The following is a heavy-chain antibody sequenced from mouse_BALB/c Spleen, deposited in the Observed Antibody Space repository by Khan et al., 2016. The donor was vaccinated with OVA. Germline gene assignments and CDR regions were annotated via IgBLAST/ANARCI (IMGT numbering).Heavy chain of an antibody. J-gene: IGHJ3*01. CDR2: ISYDGSN. CDR1: GYSITSGYY. V-gene: IGHV3-6*02. Sequence: EVQLQESGPGLVKPSQSLSLTCSVTGYSITSGYYWNWIRQFPGNKLEWMGYISYDGSNNYNPSLKNRISITRDTSKNQFFLKLNSVTTEDTATYYCARGYDGYYWFAYGGQGTLVTVSA. CDR3: ARGYDGYYWFAY. D-gene: IGHD2-3*01.